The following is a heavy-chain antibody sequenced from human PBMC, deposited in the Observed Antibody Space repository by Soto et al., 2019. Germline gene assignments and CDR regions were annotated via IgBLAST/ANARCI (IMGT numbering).Heavy chain of an antibody. D-gene: IGHD2-15*01. CDR2: IYYTGST. V-gene: IGHV4-4*07. CDR1: AGSISTYH. Sequence: QVQLQESGPGLVKPSETLSLTCSVSAGSISTYHWSWIRQPAGKGLEWIGRIYYTGSTDYNPSLKSRVTMSVDTSKNQFSPKVSSVTAADTAVYYCARDCSGGACYPASFDYWGQGTLVTVSS. J-gene: IGHJ4*02. CDR3: ARDCSGGACYPASFDY.